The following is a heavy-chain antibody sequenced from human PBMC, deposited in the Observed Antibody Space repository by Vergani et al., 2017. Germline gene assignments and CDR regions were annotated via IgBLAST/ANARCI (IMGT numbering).Heavy chain of an antibody. CDR1: GGSISRGGYY. J-gene: IGHJ5*02. D-gene: IGHD2-15*01. V-gene: IGHV4-31*03. Sequence: QVQLQESGPGLVKPSQTLSLTCTVSGGSISRGGYYWSWIRQHPGKGLEWIGYIYYSGSTYYNPSLKSRVTISVDTSKNQFSLKLSAVTAADTAVYYCARDLVAQNWFDPWGQGTLVTVSS. CDR3: ARDLVAQNWFDP. CDR2: IYYSGST.